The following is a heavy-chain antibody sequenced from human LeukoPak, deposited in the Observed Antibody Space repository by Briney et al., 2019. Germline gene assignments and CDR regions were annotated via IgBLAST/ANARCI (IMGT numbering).Heavy chain of an antibody. CDR1: GGTFSSYA. D-gene: IGHD3-10*01. CDR2: IIPIFGTA. J-gene: IGHJ6*02. CDR3: ARSSSGPVFGGMDV. Sequence: WASVKVSCKASGGTFSSYAISWVRQAPGQGLEWMGGIIPIFGTANYAQKFQGRVTITADESTSTAYMELSSLRSEDTAVYYCARSSSGPVFGGMDVWGQGTTVTVSS. V-gene: IGHV1-69*13.